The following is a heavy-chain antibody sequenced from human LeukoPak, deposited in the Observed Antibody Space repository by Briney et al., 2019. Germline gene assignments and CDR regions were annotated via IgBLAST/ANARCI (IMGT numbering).Heavy chain of an antibody. CDR1: GFAFNFYG. CDR3: ARVTVAAARNFDY. Sequence: SGGSLRLSCAASGFAFNFYGMSWVRQAPGKGLEWVSYISSSSSYTNYADSVKGRFTISRDNAKNSLYLQLNSLRAEHTAVYYCARVTVAAARNFDYWGQGTLVTVSS. D-gene: IGHD6-13*01. CDR2: ISSSSSYT. V-gene: IGHV3-11*06. J-gene: IGHJ4*02.